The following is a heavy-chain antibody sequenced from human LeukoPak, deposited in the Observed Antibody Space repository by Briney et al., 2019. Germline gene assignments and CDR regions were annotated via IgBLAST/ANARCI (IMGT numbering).Heavy chain of an antibody. D-gene: IGHD2-2*02. Sequence: PSETLSLTCTVSGGSISSYYWSWIRQPPGKGLEWIGYIYHSGSTNYNPSLKSRVTISVDTSKNQFSLKLSSVTAADTAVYYCARVRRYQLLYEDYWGQGTLVTVSS. CDR3: ARVRRYQLLYEDY. CDR1: GGSISSYY. V-gene: IGHV4-59*01. CDR2: IYHSGST. J-gene: IGHJ4*02.